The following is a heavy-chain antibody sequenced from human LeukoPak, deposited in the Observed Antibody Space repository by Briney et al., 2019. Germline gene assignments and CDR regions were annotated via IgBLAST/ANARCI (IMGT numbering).Heavy chain of an antibody. Sequence: GASVKVSCKASGYTFTGYYMHWVRQAPGQGLEWMGRINSNSGGTNYAQKFQGRVTMTRDTSISTAYMELSRLRSDDTAVYYCARDPALGSGSKYYFDYWGQGTLVTVSS. CDR2: INSNSGGT. CDR1: GYTFTGYY. J-gene: IGHJ4*02. D-gene: IGHD3-10*01. V-gene: IGHV1-2*06. CDR3: ARDPALGSGSKYYFDY.